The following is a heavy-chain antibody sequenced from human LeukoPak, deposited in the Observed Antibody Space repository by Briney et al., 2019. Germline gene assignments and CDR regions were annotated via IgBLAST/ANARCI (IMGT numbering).Heavy chain of an antibody. Sequence: PSETLSLTCTVSGGSISSGGYYWSWIRQHPGKGLEWIGYIYYSGSTYYNPSLKSRVTISVDTSKNQFSLKLSSVAAADTAVYYCARGNSYYDFWSGYHTNNWFDPWGQGTLVTVSS. J-gene: IGHJ5*02. D-gene: IGHD3-3*01. CDR2: IYYSGST. V-gene: IGHV4-31*03. CDR3: ARGNSYYDFWSGYHTNNWFDP. CDR1: GGSISSGGYY.